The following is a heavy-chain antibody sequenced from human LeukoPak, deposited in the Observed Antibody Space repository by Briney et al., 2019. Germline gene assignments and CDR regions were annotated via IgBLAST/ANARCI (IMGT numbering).Heavy chain of an antibody. D-gene: IGHD2-15*01. CDR3: ARDGLRDLVVVVAAAGDDAFDI. CDR1: GGSFSGYY. J-gene: IGHJ3*02. V-gene: IGHV4-34*01. CDR2: INHSGST. Sequence: SETLSLTCAVYGGSFSGYYWSWIRQPPGKGLEWIGEINHSGSTNYNPSLKSRVTISVDTSKNQFSLKLSSVTAADTAVYYCARDGLRDLVVVVAAAGDDAFDIWGQGTMVTVSS.